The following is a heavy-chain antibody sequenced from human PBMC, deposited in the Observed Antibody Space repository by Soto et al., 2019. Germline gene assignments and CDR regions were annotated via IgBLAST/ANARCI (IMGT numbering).Heavy chain of an antibody. CDR3: AKADVVATILAAFDI. Sequence: QVQLVESGGGVVQPGRSLRLSCAASGFTFSNYGMHWVRQAPGKGLEWVAVISYDGSSKYYPDSVKGRFTISRDNSKNPLYLQMDSLRVEDTALYHCAKADVVATILAAFDIWGQGTMVTVSS. CDR1: GFTFSNYG. V-gene: IGHV3-30*18. D-gene: IGHD5-12*01. J-gene: IGHJ3*02. CDR2: ISYDGSSK.